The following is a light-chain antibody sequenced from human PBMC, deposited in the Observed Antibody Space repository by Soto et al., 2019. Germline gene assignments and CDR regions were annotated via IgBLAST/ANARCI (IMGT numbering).Light chain of an antibody. Sequence: EIVLTQSPGTLSLSPGERVTLSCRASRSVSSNYLAWYQQKPGQAPRLLIFGASSRAYGIPDRFSGRGSGTDFTLTISRLEPEYFAVYYCQHYGRSPCTFGQGTKV. CDR3: QHYGRSPCT. CDR2: GAS. J-gene: IGKJ1*01. V-gene: IGKV3-20*01. CDR1: RSVSSNY.